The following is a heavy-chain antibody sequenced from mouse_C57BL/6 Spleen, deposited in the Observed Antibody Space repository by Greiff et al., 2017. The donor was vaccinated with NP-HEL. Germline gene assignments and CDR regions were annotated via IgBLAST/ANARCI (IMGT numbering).Heavy chain of an antibody. CDR3: TRRGLGTSGYYAMDY. V-gene: IGHV1-15*01. Sequence: QVQLQQSGAELVRPGASVTLSCKASGYTFTDYEMHWVKQTPVHGLEWIGAIDPETGGTAYNQKFKGKAILTADKSSSTAYMELRSLTSEDSAVYYCTRRGLGTSGYYAMDYWGQGTSVTVSS. D-gene: IGHD2-14*01. CDR1: GYTFTDYE. J-gene: IGHJ4*01. CDR2: IDPETGGT.